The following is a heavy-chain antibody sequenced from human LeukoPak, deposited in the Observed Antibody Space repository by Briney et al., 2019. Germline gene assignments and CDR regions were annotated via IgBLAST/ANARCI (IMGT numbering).Heavy chain of an antibody. Sequence: SETLSLTCTLSGRSMSSSSYYWGWVRQPPGKGRERIWKIYYSRSTDYNPSLKIHDTKSLDTDNNQFSQKLLSIAAADTAVHCCGRQEGSEGAPYWGQGTLVSVSS. CDR2: IYYSRST. CDR3: GRQEGSEGAPY. V-gene: IGHV4-39*01. D-gene: IGHD1-26*01. CDR1: GRSMSSSSYY. J-gene: IGHJ4*02.